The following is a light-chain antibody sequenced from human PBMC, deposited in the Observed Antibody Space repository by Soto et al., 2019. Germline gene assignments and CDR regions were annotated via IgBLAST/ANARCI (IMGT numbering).Light chain of an antibody. J-gene: IGKJ1*01. Sequence: EIELTQSPGTLSLCPGERATLSCRASQSVSNNYLAWYQQRPGQAPRLLIYGASNWVTGIPDRFSGSGSGTDFTLTISRLEPEDFAVYYCQQYGSSGTFGQGTKVDIK. CDR1: QSVSNNY. CDR3: QQYGSSGT. CDR2: GAS. V-gene: IGKV3-20*01.